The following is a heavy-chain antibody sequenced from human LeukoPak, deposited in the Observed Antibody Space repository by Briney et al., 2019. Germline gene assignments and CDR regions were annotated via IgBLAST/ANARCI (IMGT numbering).Heavy chain of an antibody. CDR1: GGSISSHY. V-gene: IGHV4-59*11. J-gene: IGHJ6*03. Sequence: SETLSLTCTVSGGSISSHYWSWIRQPPGKGLEWIGYIYHSVSTNYNPSLKSRVTMSVDTSKNQFSLKLSSVTAADTAVYYCARDHLPAAAPGYYMDVWGKGTTVTVSS. D-gene: IGHD6-13*01. CDR2: IYHSVST. CDR3: ARDHLPAAAPGYYMDV.